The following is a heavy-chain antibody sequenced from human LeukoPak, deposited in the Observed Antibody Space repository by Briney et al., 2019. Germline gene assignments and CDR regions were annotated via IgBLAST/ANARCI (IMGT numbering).Heavy chain of an antibody. CDR1: GFSFSNYV. D-gene: IGHD2-8*01. CDR3: AETHGVP. V-gene: IGHV3-23*01. J-gene: IGHJ4*02. Sequence: GGSLRLSCAASGFSFSNYVMSWVRQAPGMGLEWVSTIVGSGDNTYYAESVKGRFTISRDNSKNTLYLQMSGLRVEDTAVYYCAETHGVPWGQGTLVTVSS. CDR2: IVGSGDNT.